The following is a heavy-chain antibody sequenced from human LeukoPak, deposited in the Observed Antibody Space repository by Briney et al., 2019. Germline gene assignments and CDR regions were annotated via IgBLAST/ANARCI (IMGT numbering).Heavy chain of an antibody. CDR2: IYYSEST. D-gene: IGHD1-26*01. V-gene: IGHV4-39*01. Sequence: SPTLSLTCTVAGGSISSSGYYWGWIRQPPGKGLEWFARIYYSESTHSNPSLITRVTISVDTSKNQLSLKLSALTAADTAVYYCARHEYSGSYYGLSWFDPWGQGTLVTVSS. J-gene: IGHJ5*02. CDR1: GGSISSSGYY. CDR3: ARHEYSGSYYGLSWFDP.